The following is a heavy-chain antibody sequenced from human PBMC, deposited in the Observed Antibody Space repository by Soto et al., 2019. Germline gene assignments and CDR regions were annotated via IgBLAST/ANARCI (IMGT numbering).Heavy chain of an antibody. J-gene: IGHJ6*02. V-gene: IGHV1-18*01. D-gene: IGHD5-18*01. CDR2: ISADNGNT. Sequence: QAQLVQSGAEVKKPGASVKVSCKASGYTFYSHSISWVRQAPGQGLEWMGRISADNGNTKYAQKFRGRVTMTTDTSTSTVYMELRNLRSDDTAVYYCPRCIQQDYYYGMDVWSQGTTVTVSS. CDR1: GYTFYSHS. CDR3: PRCIQQDYYYGMDV.